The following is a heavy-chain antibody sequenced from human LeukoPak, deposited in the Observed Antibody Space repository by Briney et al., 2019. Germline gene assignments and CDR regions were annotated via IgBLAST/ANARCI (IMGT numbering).Heavy chain of an antibody. CDR3: ASLGGHYDILTGSRSYDY. Sequence: GGSLRLSCAASGFIFSSYGMHWVRQAPGKGLEWVAVIWYDGSNKYYADSVKGRFTISRDNSKNTLYLQMNSLRAEDTAVYYCASLGGHYDILTGSRSYDYWGQGTLVTVSS. J-gene: IGHJ4*02. V-gene: IGHV3-33*01. D-gene: IGHD3-9*01. CDR2: IWYDGSNK. CDR1: GFIFSSYG.